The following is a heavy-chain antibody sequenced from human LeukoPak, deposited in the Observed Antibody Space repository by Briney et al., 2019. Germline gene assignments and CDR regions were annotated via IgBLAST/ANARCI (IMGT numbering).Heavy chain of an antibody. D-gene: IGHD6-13*01. CDR1: GFTFSSYA. CDR3: ARAYSLDY. Sequence: SGGSLRLSCAASGFTFSSYAMHWVRQAPGKGLEWVAVISYDGSNKYYADSVKGRFTISRDNSKNTLYLQMNSLRAEDTAVYYCARAYSLDYWGQGTLVTVSS. J-gene: IGHJ4*02. CDR2: ISYDGSNK. V-gene: IGHV3-30*01.